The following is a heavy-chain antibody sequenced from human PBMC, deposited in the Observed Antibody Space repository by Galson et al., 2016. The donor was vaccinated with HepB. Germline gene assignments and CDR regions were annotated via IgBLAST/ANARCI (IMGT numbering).Heavy chain of an antibody. V-gene: IGHV1-3*01. CDR1: GYTFINYA. Sequence: SVKVSCKASGYTFINYAMHWVRQAPGQRLEWMGWINAGNGNTKYSQKFQGRVTITRDTSASTAYMELSSLRSEDTAVYYCARKWEAAGTFDYWGQGTPVTVSS. D-gene: IGHD6-13*01. J-gene: IGHJ4*02. CDR3: ARKWEAAGTFDY. CDR2: INAGNGNT.